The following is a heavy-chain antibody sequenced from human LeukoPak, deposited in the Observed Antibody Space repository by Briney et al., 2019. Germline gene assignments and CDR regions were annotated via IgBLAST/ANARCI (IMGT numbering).Heavy chain of an antibody. CDR2: ISSSGSTI. D-gene: IGHD3-10*01. J-gene: IGHJ5*02. CDR1: GFTFSSYE. Sequence: PGGSLRLSCAASGFTFSSYEMNWVRQAPGKGLEWVSYISSSGSTIYYADSVKGRFTISRDNAKNTAVYYCARDVATVLLWFGESRFDPWGQGTLVTVSS. V-gene: IGHV3-48*03. CDR3: SRFDP.